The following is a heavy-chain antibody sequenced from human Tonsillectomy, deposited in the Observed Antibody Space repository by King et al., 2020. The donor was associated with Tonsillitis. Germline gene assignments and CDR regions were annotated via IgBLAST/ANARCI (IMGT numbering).Heavy chain of an antibody. D-gene: IGHD3-10*01. CDR2: ISGSGGST. Sequence: VQLVESGRNLVQPGGSLRLSCAASGFTFSSYAMSWVRQAPGKGLEWVSAISGSGGSTYYADSVKGRFTISRDNSKNTLYLQMNSLRAEDTAVYYCAKGVLRWFGDLLDFFDYWGQGTLVTVSS. J-gene: IGHJ4*02. V-gene: IGHV3-23*04. CDR1: GFTFSSYA. CDR3: AKGVLRWFGDLLDFFDY.